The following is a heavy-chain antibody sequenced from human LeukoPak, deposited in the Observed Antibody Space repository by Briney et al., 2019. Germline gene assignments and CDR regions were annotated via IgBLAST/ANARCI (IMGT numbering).Heavy chain of an antibody. CDR1: GFTFSDYW. Sequence: GGSLRLSCGASGFTFSDYWISWFPQAQGKGLEWVANINPDGSGKSYVDSVKGRFTISRDNAKISLYLQMNSLRAEDTAVYYCAPPKYYGYSFDYWGQGTLVTVSS. CDR3: APPKYYGYSFDY. V-gene: IGHV3-7*03. D-gene: IGHD3-10*01. J-gene: IGHJ4*02. CDR2: INPDGSGK.